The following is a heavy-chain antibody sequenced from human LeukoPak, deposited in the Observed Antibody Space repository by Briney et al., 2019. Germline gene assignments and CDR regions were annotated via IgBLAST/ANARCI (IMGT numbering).Heavy chain of an antibody. CDR2: INPSGGST. CDR1: GYPFTSYY. Sequence: ASVKVSCKASGYPFTSYYMHWVRQAPGQGLEWMGVINPSGGSTTYAQKFQGRVTMTRDMSTSTVCMDLKSLTSEDTAAYYCARGWGGSGSTNYFDYWGQGSLVTVSS. J-gene: IGHJ4*02. CDR3: ARGWGGSGSTNYFDY. D-gene: IGHD3-10*01. V-gene: IGHV1-46*01.